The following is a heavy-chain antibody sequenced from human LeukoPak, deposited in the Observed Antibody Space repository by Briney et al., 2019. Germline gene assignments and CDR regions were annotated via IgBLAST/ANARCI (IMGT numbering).Heavy chain of an antibody. D-gene: IGHD3-3*01. CDR2: ISDSGGST. CDR3: ARVMSGYYVVLDM. J-gene: IGHJ3*02. Sequence: GGSLRLSCAASGFTFTTYVMTWVRQAPGMGLGWVSTISDSGGSTYYADSVKGRFTISRDNSKNTLYLQMNSLRAEDTAVYYCARVMSGYYVVLDMWGQGTMVTVSS. V-gene: IGHV3-23*01. CDR1: GFTFTTYV.